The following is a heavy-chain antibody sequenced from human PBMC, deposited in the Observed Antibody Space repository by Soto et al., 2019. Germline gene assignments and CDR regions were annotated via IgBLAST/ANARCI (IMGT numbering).Heavy chain of an antibody. Sequence: PGESLKISCKGSGYNFPTYWIAWVRQMPGKGLEWMGIFYPGDSDTRYSPSFQGQVTISGDKSISTAYLQWSSLKASDTAIYYCSRVTSATHNYTYGYDYLDYWGPGTLVTVSS. D-gene: IGHD5-18*01. CDR3: SRVTSATHNYTYGYDYLDY. V-gene: IGHV5-51*01. CDR2: FYPGDSDT. J-gene: IGHJ4*02. CDR1: GYNFPTYW.